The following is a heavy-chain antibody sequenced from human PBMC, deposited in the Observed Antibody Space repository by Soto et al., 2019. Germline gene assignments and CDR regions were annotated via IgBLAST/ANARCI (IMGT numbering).Heavy chain of an antibody. J-gene: IGHJ5*02. CDR1: GGSFSGYY. V-gene: IGHV4-34*01. D-gene: IGHD2-2*01. CDR2: IDHSGYT. CDR3: APVRDWFGP. Sequence: QVQLQQWGAGLLKPSETLSLTCAVYGGSFSGYYWNWIRQPPGKGLEWIGEIDHSGYTNYNPSLKSRVTISVDTSKNQFSLRLPSVTAADSAVYYCAPVRDWFGPLGQGTLVTVSS.